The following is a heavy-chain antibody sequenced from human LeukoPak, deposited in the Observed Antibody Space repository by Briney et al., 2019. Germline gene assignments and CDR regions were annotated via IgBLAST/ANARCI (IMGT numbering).Heavy chain of an antibody. V-gene: IGHV4-39*06. J-gene: IGHJ5*02. Sequence: SENLSFTGTGSGCSISSSSYYWGWLRQPPGKMLVWIGSIYYSGSTPYNPSLKSRVTLSVYTTKNQFLLRLSSVTAADTALYYCARHGRGNYYYLPNRGNWFDPWGQGTLVTVSS. CDR3: ARHGRGNYYYLPNRGNWFDP. CDR2: IYYSGST. CDR1: GCSISSSSYY. D-gene: IGHD1-26*01.